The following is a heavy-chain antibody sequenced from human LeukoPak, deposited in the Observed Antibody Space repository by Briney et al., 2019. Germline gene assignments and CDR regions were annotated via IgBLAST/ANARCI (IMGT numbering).Heavy chain of an antibody. Sequence: SETLSLTCAVYGGSFSGDYWSWVRQPPGEGLEWVGEINHSGSTHYNPSLKSRVTISVDTSKNQFSLKLSSVTAADTAVYYCARGLSSAPQNRLRWRANDAFDIWGQGTMVTVSS. V-gene: IGHV4-34*01. CDR2: INHSGST. D-gene: IGHD4-23*01. CDR3: ARGLSSAPQNRLRWRANDAFDI. CDR1: GGSFSGDY. J-gene: IGHJ3*02.